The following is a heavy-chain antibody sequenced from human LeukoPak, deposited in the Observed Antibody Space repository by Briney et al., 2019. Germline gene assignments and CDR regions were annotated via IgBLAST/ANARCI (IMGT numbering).Heavy chain of an antibody. D-gene: IGHD3-16*02. J-gene: IGHJ4*02. CDR3: AREGPSYDYVWGSYLDY. CDR1: GFTFSSYA. V-gene: IGHV3-30*04. CDR2: ISYDGSNK. Sequence: GGSLRLSCAASGFTFSSYAMHWVRQAPGKGLEWVAVISYDGSNKYYADSVKGRFTISRDNSKNTLYLQMNSLRAEDTAVYYCAREGPSYDYVWGSYLDYWGQETLVTVSS.